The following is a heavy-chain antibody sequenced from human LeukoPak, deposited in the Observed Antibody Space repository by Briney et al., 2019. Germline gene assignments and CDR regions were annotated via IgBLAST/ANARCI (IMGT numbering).Heavy chain of an antibody. J-gene: IGHJ4*02. CDR2: IYSSGST. CDR3: AREGRYGDYEGY. D-gene: IGHD4-17*01. V-gene: IGHV4-4*07. CDR1: GGSTSSYY. Sequence: SETLSLTCTVSGGSTSSYYWSWIRQPAGKALEWIGRIYSSGSTNYNPSLKSRVTMSVDTSKNQFSLKLSSVTVADTAVYYCAREGRYGDYEGYWGQGTLVTVSS.